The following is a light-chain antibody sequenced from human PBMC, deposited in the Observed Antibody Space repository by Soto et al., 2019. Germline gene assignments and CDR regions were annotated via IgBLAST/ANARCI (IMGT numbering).Light chain of an antibody. J-gene: IGLJ2*01. CDR2: SDN. CDR1: NSNMGSNT. V-gene: IGLV1-44*01. CDR3: AAWDGSLHHIL. Sequence: QSVLTQPPSASGTPGLRVTISCSGSNSNMGSNTVNWYQQLPGTAPKLLIYSDNQRPSGVPDRFSGSKSGTSASLAITGLQSEDEADYYCAAWDGSLHHILFGGGTKLTVL.